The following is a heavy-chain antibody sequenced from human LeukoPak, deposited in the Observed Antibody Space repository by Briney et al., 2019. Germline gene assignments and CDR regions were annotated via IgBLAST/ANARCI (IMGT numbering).Heavy chain of an antibody. Sequence: SETLSLTCAVSGGSVSSGSYYWSWIRQPPGKGLEWIGYIYYSGSTNYNPSLKSRVTISVDTSKNQFSLKLSSVTAADTAVYYCARVYYDSSAYNFDYWGQGTLVTVSS. CDR3: ARVYYDSSAYNFDY. CDR1: GGSVSSGSYY. J-gene: IGHJ4*02. CDR2: IYYSGST. D-gene: IGHD3-22*01. V-gene: IGHV4-61*01.